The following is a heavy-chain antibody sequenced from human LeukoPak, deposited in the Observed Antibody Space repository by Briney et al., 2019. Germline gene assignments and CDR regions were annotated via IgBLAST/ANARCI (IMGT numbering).Heavy chain of an antibody. CDR1: GGSFSGYY. J-gene: IGHJ4*02. V-gene: IGHV4-4*07. D-gene: IGHD3-10*01. CDR3: ARDRPITMVRGVIITYYFDY. Sequence: TSETLSLTCAVYGGSFSGYYWSWIRQPAGKGLEWIGRIYTSGSTNYNPSLKSRVTMSVDTSKNQFSLKLSSVTAADTAVYYCARDRPITMVRGVIITYYFDYWGQGTLVTVSS. CDR2: IYTSGST.